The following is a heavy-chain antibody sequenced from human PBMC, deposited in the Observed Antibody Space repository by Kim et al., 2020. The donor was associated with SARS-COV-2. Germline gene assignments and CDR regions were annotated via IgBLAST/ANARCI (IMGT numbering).Heavy chain of an antibody. V-gene: IGHV3-9*01. J-gene: IGHJ6*02. CDR3: ARHTTPWARDYYYYGMDV. Sequence: KGRFTITRDTAKNSLYLQMTSLRAEDTALYYCARHTTPWARDYYYYGMDVWGQGTTVTVSS.